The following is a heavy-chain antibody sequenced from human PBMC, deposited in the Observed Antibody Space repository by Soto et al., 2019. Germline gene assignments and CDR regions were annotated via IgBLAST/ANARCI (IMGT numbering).Heavy chain of an antibody. CDR2: INHSGST. Sequence: SETLSLTCAVYGGSFSGYYWSWIRQPPGKGLEWIGEINHSGSTNYNPSLKSRVTISVDTSKNQFSLKLSSVTAADTAVYYCARKRDIYYFDYWGQGTPVTVSS. CDR1: GGSFSGYY. J-gene: IGHJ4*02. V-gene: IGHV4-34*01. D-gene: IGHD3-3*02. CDR3: ARKRDIYYFDY.